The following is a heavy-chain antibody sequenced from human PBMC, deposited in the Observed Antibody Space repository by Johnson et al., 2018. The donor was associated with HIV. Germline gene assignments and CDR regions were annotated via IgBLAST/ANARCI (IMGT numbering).Heavy chain of an antibody. D-gene: IGHD1-26*01. CDR3: ARDPGPQWELEATDAFDI. Sequence: EVQLVESGGGLTQAGGSLRLSCAASGFTFSNYAMSWVRQAPGKGLQWVSRINSDGSSTSYADSVKGRFTISRDHAKNTLYLQMNSLRAEDTAVYYCARDPGPQWELEATDAFDIWGQGTMVTVSS. J-gene: IGHJ3*02. CDR2: INSDGSST. CDR1: GFTFSNYA. V-gene: IGHV3-74*01.